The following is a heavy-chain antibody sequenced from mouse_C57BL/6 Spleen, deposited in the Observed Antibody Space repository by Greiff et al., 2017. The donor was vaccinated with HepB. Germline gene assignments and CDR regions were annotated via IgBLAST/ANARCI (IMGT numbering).Heavy chain of an antibody. J-gene: IGHJ2*01. Sequence: VKLQQPGAELVRPGTSVKLSCKASGYTFTSYWMHWVKQRPGQGLEWIGVIDPSDSYTNYNQKFKGKATLTVDTSSSTAYMQLSSLTSEDSAVYYCARGLTGFLDYWGQGTTLTVSS. CDR1: GYTFTSYW. D-gene: IGHD4-1*01. CDR2: IDPSDSYT. CDR3: ARGLTGFLDY. V-gene: IGHV1-59*01.